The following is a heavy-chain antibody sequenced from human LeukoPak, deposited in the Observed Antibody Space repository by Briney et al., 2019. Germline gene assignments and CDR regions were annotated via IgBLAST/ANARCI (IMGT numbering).Heavy chain of an antibody. D-gene: IGHD5-18*01. CDR2: IIPIFGTA. J-gene: IGHJ5*02. Sequence: ASVKVSCKASGGTFSSYAISWVRQAPGQGLEWMGGIIPIFGTANYAQKFRGRVTISADESTSTAYMELSSLRSEDTAVYYCAGGIQLWSPWGQGTLVTVSS. CDR1: GGTFSSYA. V-gene: IGHV1-69*13. CDR3: AGGIQLWSP.